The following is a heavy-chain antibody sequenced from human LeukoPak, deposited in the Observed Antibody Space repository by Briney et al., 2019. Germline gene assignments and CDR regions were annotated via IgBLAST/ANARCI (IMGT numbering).Heavy chain of an antibody. CDR3: ARGVVAAAGRTFDF. V-gene: IGHV4-59*01. J-gene: IGHJ4*02. CDR2: IYNSGST. CDR1: GDSFSYFY. Sequence: WETLSLTCTVSGDSFSYFYWSWIRQPPGKGLEWIGYIYNSGSTSYNPSLKSRVTISLDTSQNQFSLKLSSLTAADTAVYYCARGVVAAAGRTFDFWGQGTLVTVSS. D-gene: IGHD6-13*01.